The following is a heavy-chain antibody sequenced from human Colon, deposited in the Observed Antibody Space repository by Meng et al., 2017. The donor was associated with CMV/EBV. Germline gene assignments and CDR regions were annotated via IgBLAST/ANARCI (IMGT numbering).Heavy chain of an antibody. D-gene: IGHD3-10*01. J-gene: IGHJ3*01. CDR2: IHPDDSNT. V-gene: IGHV5-51*01. CDR3: ASPPGGYDAYDL. Sequence: GESLKISCKVSGYRFTSYWIAWVRQMPGKGLEWMGMIHPDDSNTRYSPSFQGQVTISADKSISTAYLQWSSLKASDTAMYYCASPPGGYDAYDLWGQGTMVTVSS. CDR1: GYRFTSYW.